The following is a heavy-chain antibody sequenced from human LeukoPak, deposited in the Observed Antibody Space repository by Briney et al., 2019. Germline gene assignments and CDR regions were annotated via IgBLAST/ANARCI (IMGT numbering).Heavy chain of an antibody. V-gene: IGHV3-30-3*01. CDR3: ARGHSSSLDY. Sequence: GGSLRLSCAASGFTFSSYAMHWVRQAPGKGLEWVAVISYDGSNKYYADSVKGRFTISRDNSKNTLYLQMNSLRAEDTAEYYCARGHSSSLDYWGQGTLVTVSS. D-gene: IGHD6-13*01. CDR2: ISYDGSNK. J-gene: IGHJ4*02. CDR1: GFTFSSYA.